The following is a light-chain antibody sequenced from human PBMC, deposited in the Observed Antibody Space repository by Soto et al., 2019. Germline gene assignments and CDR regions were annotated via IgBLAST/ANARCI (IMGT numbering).Light chain of an antibody. V-gene: IGKV2-28*01. CDR3: MQALQSIT. CDR1: QSLLHSNGYNY. J-gene: IGKJ5*01. Sequence: DIVMTQSPLSLPVTPGEPASISCRSSQSLLHSNGYNYLDWYLQKPGQSPQLLIYLGSNRASGVPDRCSGSGSGTDFTLKISRVEAEDVGVYYCMQALQSITVGQGTRLEIK. CDR2: LGS.